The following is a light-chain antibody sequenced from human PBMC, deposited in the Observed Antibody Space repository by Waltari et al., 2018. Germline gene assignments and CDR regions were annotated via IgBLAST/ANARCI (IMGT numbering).Light chain of an antibody. V-gene: IGLV2-18*02. J-gene: IGLJ1*01. CDR2: EFS. CDR1: SSDIGGYNG. CDR3: GSYRSGSTFYI. Sequence: QSAMTQPPSVSKSLGQSVTISCNGTSSDIGGYNGVSWYQQHSGTAPRLLIYEFSKRPSGVSDRFSGSKSGNTASLTISGLQAEDEADYYCGSYRSGSTFYIFGAGTRLTVL.